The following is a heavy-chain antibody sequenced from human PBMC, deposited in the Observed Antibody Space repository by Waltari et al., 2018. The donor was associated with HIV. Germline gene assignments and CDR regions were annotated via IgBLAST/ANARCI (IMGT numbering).Heavy chain of an antibody. J-gene: IGHJ4*02. Sequence: QLSLVQSGAEVQRPEGPGKCSCKSSACTSSSYYMHWVRHAPGQGLEWMGIINPSGNSTSYVQKFQGRLTMTRDTSTSTVYMELSSLRSEDTAVYYCARAPCSGGSCRLFDYWGQGTLVTVSS. V-gene: IGHV1-46*01. CDR3: ARAPCSGGSCRLFDY. CDR1: ACTSSSYY. D-gene: IGHD2-15*01. CDR2: INPSGNST.